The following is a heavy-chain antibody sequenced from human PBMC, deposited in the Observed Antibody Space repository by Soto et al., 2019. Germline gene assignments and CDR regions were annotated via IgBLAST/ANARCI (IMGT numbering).Heavy chain of an antibody. V-gene: IGHV3-21*01. CDR1: GFTFSSYS. Sequence: GGSLRLSCAASGFTFSSYSMNWVRQAPGKGLEWVSSISSSSSYIYYADSVKGRFTISRDNAKNSLYLQMNSLRAEDTAVYYCASPRAKPSIAAAGTAYYYYGMEVSGQGTTVTVSS. D-gene: IGHD6-13*01. CDR3: ASPRAKPSIAAAGTAYYYYGMEV. CDR2: ISSSSSYI. J-gene: IGHJ6*02.